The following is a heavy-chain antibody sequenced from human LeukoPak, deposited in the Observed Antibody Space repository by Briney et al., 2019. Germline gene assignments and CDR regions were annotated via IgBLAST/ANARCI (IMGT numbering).Heavy chain of an antibody. Sequence: SETLSLTCTVSGGSVSSGSYYWSWIRQPPGKGLEWIGYIYYSGSTNYNPSLKSRVTISVDTFKNQFSLKLSSVTAADTAVYYCARDKDIVVVPAAMTWDYYYGMDVWGKGTTVTVSS. CDR3: ARDKDIVVVPAAMTWDYYYGMDV. D-gene: IGHD2-2*01. J-gene: IGHJ6*04. CDR1: GGSVSSGSYY. CDR2: IYYSGST. V-gene: IGHV4-61*01.